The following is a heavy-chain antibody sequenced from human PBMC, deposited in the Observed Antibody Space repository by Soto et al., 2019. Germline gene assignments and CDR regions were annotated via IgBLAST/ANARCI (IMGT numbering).Heavy chain of an antibody. CDR2: SHQSGNT. D-gene: IGHD3-10*01. J-gene: IGHJ5*02. Sequence: SETLSLTCAVSGVSISSHDWWTWVRQPPGKGLEWIGESHQSGNTNYNSSLKSRVTISVDTSKNQFSLKLSSVTAADTAVYYCARLLYGLGSWFDPWGQGTLVTVSS. CDR1: GVSISSHDW. V-gene: IGHV4-4*02. CDR3: ARLLYGLGSWFDP.